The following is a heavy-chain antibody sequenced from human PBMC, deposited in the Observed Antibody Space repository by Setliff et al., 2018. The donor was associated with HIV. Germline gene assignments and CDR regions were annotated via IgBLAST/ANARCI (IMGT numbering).Heavy chain of an antibody. V-gene: IGHV3-7*01. Sequence: PGGSLRLSCAASGFTFSSYWMSWVRQAPGKGLEWVANIKQDGSEKYYVDSVKGRFTISRDNAKNSLYLQMNSLRAEDTAVYYCARDPYYYDSSGYYYPSRYGMDVW. CDR3: ARDPYYYDSSGYYYPSRYGMDV. J-gene: IGHJ6*01. CDR1: GFTFSSYW. CDR2: IKQDGSEK. D-gene: IGHD3-22*01.